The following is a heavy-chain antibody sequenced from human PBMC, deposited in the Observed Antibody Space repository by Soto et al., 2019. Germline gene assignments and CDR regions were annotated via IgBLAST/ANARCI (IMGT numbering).Heavy chain of an antibody. CDR3: ARCATHGSSWDFWFDP. D-gene: IGHD6-13*01. Sequence: QVQLVQSGAEVRMPGSSVKVSCKASGGTFSTYPINWVRQAPGQGHEWMGGIIPLFGTTNYAQKFKGRVTITADESTSTTYMELSSLRAEDAAVYYCARCATHGSSWDFWFDPWGQGTLVTVSS. V-gene: IGHV1-69*01. CDR2: IIPLFGTT. J-gene: IGHJ5*02. CDR1: GGTFSTYP.